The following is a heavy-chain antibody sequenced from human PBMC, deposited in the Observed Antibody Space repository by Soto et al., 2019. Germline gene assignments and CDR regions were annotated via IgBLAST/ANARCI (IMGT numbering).Heavy chain of an antibody. CDR3: ARDRPVERGYRGYAY. CDR1: GGTFSSYA. D-gene: IGHD5-12*01. J-gene: IGHJ4*02. V-gene: IGHV1-69*13. CDR2: IIPIFGTA. Sequence: GASVKVSCKASGGTFSSYAISWVRQAPGQGLEWMGGIIPIFGTANYAQKFQGRVTITADESTSTAYMELSSLRSEDTAVYYCARDRPVERGYRGYAYWGQGTLVTVSS.